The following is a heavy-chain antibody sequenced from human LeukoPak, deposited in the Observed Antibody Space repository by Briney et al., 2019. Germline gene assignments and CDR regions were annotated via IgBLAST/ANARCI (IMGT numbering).Heavy chain of an antibody. V-gene: IGHV1-2*02. CDR2: INPNSGGT. J-gene: IGHJ4*02. D-gene: IGHD3-22*01. Sequence: GASVKVSCKASGDTFTGYYMHWVRQAPGQGLEWMGWINPNSGGTNYAQKFQGRVTMTRDTSISTAYMELSRLRSDDTAVYYCAREGLDSSGYYFDYWGQGTLVTVSS. CDR1: GDTFTGYY. CDR3: AREGLDSSGYYFDY.